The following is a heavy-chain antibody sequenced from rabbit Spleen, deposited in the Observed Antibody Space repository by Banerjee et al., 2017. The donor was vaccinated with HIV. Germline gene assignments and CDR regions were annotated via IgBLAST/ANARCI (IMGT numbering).Heavy chain of an antibody. Sequence: QQQLEESGGGLVKPEGSLKLSCTASGFSFSNKAVMCWVRQAPGKGLEWIGYIDPIFGITYYANWVNGRFSISRENAQNTVFLQMTSLTAADTATYFCATYVDYDGAFNLWGQGTLVTVS. V-gene: IGHV1S47*01. D-gene: IGHD2-1*01. CDR3: ATYVDYDGAFNL. J-gene: IGHJ4*01. CDR1: GFSFSNKA. CDR2: IDPIFGIT.